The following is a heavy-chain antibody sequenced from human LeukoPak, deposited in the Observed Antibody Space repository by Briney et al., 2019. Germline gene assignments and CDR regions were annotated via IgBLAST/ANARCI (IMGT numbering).Heavy chain of an antibody. CDR2: IVVGSGHT. Sequence: SVKVSCKTSGFTLTRSAMQWVRQARGQRPEWIGWIVVGSGHTNYAHNFLGRVTLSRDMSTSTAYMELGNLRSEDTAVYYCAAHLRLGELSSLSPWGQGTLVTVSS. CDR3: AAHLRLGELSSLSP. V-gene: IGHV1-58*02. J-gene: IGHJ5*02. CDR1: GFTLTRSA. D-gene: IGHD3-16*02.